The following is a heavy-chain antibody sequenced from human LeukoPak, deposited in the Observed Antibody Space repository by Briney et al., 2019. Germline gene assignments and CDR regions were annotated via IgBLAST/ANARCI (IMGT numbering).Heavy chain of an antibody. CDR1: GGSISSSSYY. J-gene: IGHJ4*02. Sequence: SETLSLTCTVSGGSISSSSYYWGWIRQPPGKGLEWIGSIYYSGSTYYNPSLKSRVTISVDTSKNQFSLKLSSVTAADTAVYYCARVGYGDYVGTFDYWGQGTLVTVSS. D-gene: IGHD4-17*01. CDR2: IYYSGST. CDR3: ARVGYGDYVGTFDY. V-gene: IGHV4-39*07.